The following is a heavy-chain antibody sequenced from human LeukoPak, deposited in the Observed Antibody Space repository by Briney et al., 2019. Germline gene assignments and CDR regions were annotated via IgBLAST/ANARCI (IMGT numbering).Heavy chain of an antibody. D-gene: IGHD6-6*01. J-gene: IGHJ5*02. V-gene: IGHV3-30*02. CDR2: IRYDGSNK. CDR1: GFTFSSYG. Sequence: GGSLRLSCAASGFTFSSYGMHWVRQAPGKGLEWVAFIRYDGSNKYYADSVKGRFTISRDNSKNTLYLQMNSLRAEDTAVYYCAKDPPSGSSANWFDPWGQGTLVTVSS. CDR3: AKDPPSGSSANWFDP.